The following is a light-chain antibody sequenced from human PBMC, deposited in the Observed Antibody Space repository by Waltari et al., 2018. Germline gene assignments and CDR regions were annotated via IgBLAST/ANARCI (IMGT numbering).Light chain of an antibody. Sequence: EILLTQSPVTLSVSPGARATLSCKASQSVRSYLAWYQHKPGQAPSLLIYDASNRASGIPARFSGRGSGTDFTLTISNVEPEDFAVYYCQQRHDWPLNFGGGTKLEIK. J-gene: IGKJ4*01. CDR1: QSVRSY. V-gene: IGKV3-11*01. CDR3: QQRHDWPLN. CDR2: DAS.